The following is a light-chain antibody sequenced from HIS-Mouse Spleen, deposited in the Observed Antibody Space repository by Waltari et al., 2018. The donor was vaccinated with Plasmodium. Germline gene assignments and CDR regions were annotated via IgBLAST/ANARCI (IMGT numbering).Light chain of an antibody. Sequence: AIQLTPSPSSLSASVGDRVTITCRASLGISSALAWYQQKPGKSPKLLIYDASSLESGVPSRFSGSGSGTDFTLTISSLQPEEFATYYCQQFNNYPFTFGPGTKVDIK. CDR1: LGISSA. CDR2: DAS. CDR3: QQFNNYPFT. J-gene: IGKJ3*01. V-gene: IGKV1D-13*01.